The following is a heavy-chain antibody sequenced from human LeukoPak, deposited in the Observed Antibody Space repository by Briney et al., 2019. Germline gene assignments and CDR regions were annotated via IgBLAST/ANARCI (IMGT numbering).Heavy chain of an antibody. D-gene: IGHD2/OR15-2a*01. CDR1: GNYW. J-gene: IGHJ4*02. Sequence: PGGSLRLSCAASGNYWMYWVRQAPGKGLVWVSHINSDGSWTSYADSVKGRFTISKDNAKNTVYLQMNSLRAEGTAVYYCVSFYETYWGRGTLVTVSS. CDR3: VSFYETY. V-gene: IGHV3-74*01. CDR2: INSDGSWT.